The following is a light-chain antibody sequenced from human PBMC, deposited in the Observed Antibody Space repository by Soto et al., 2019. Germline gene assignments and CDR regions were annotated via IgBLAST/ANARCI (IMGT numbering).Light chain of an antibody. Sequence: AIRMTQSPSSFSASTGDRVTITCRASQDIGSYLAWYQQKPGKAPELLIYAASTLQSGVPSRFSGGGSGTDFTLTISCLQSEDFATYYCQQYYSYPITFAQGTRLEIK. CDR2: AAS. CDR3: QQYYSYPIT. J-gene: IGKJ5*01. V-gene: IGKV1-8*01. CDR1: QDIGSY.